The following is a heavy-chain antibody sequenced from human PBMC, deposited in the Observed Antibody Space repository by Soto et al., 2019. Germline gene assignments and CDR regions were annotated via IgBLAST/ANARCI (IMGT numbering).Heavy chain of an antibody. Sequence: PSETLSLTCTVSGGSVSSGSYYWSWIRQPPGEGLEWIGYIYYSGSTNYNPSLKSRVTISVDTSKNQFSLKLSSVTAADTAAYYCAKQGGYESSDYWGQGTLVTVSS. CDR2: IYYSGST. D-gene: IGHD5-12*01. J-gene: IGHJ4*02. V-gene: IGHV4-61*01. CDR3: AKQGGYESSDY. CDR1: GGSVSSGSYY.